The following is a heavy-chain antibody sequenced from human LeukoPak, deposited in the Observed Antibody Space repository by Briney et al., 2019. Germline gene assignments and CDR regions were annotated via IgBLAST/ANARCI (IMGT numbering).Heavy chain of an antibody. CDR2: IYYSGTT. D-gene: IGHD3-10*01. V-gene: IGHV4-39*01. CDR3: ARQPKACTPGVYVTGKACWFDP. CDR1: GESIRSGHYY. J-gene: IGHJ5*02. Sequence: SETLSLTCTVSGESIRSGHYYWAWIRQTPGKGLQWIGSIYYSGTTYNNPSLESRVTISVDTPKNQFILELISMTAADTAVYFCARQPKACTPGVYVTGKACWFDPWGQGRLVTVSS.